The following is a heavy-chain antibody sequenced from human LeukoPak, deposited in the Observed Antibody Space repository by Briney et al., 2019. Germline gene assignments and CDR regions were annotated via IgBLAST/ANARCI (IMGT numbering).Heavy chain of an antibody. CDR1: GGSISSYY. J-gene: IGHJ5*02. D-gene: IGHD4-17*01. CDR3: ARGSYGDYGNNWFDP. Sequence: SETLSLTCTVSGGSISSYYWSWIRQPPGKGLEWIGYIYYSGSTYYNPSLKSRVTISVDTSKNQFSLKLSSVTAADTAVYYCARGSYGDYGNNWFDPWGQGTLVTVSS. V-gene: IGHV4-59*12. CDR2: IYYSGST.